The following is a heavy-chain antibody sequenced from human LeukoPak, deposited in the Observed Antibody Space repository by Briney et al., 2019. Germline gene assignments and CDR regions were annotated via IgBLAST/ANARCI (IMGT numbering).Heavy chain of an antibody. Sequence: SQTLSLTCTVSGGSISSGSYYWSWIRQPAGKGLEWIGRIYTSGSTNYNPSLKSRVTISVDTSKNRFSLKLSSVTAADTAVYYCARDLEYCSSTSCASLDAFDIWGQGTMVTVSS. CDR3: ARDLEYCSSTSCASLDAFDI. CDR1: GGSISSGSYY. D-gene: IGHD2-2*01. J-gene: IGHJ3*02. CDR2: IYTSGST. V-gene: IGHV4-61*02.